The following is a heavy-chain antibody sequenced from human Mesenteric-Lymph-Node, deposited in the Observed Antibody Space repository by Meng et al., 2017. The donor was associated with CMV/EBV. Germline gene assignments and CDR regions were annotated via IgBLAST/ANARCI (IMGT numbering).Heavy chain of an antibody. CDR3: ARDGERLYYYGMDV. CDR1: GGTFSSYA. J-gene: IGHJ6*02. V-gene: IGHV1-69*05. Sequence: SGGTFSSYAISWVRQAPGQGLEWMGGIIPIFGTANYAQKFQGRVTITTDESTSTAYMELSSLRSEDTAVYYCARDGERLYYYGMDVWGQGTTVTVSS. D-gene: IGHD7-27*01. CDR2: IIPIFGTA.